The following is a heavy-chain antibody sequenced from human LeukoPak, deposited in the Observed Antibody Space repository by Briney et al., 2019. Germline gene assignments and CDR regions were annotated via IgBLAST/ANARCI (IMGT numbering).Heavy chain of an antibody. Sequence: GGSLRLSCAASGFTFSSYAMHWVRQAPGKGLEWVAVISYDGSNKYYADSVKGRFTISRDNSKNTLYLQMNSLRAEDTAVYYCARLSYSYGDNWFDPWGQGTLVPSPQ. D-gene: IGHD5-18*01. V-gene: IGHV3-30-3*01. J-gene: IGHJ5*02. CDR2: ISYDGSNK. CDR3: ARLSYSYGDNWFDP. CDR1: GFTFSSYA.